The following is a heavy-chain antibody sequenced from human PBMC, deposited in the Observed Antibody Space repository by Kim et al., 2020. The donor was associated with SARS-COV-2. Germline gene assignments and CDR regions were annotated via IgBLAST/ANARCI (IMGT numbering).Heavy chain of an antibody. CDR3: ARGGGYSYGSDY. V-gene: IGHV4-34*01. D-gene: IGHD5-18*01. Sequence: NYNPSLKSRVTISVDTSKNQFSLKLSSVTAADTAVYYCARGGGYSYGSDYWGQGTLVTVSS. J-gene: IGHJ4*02.